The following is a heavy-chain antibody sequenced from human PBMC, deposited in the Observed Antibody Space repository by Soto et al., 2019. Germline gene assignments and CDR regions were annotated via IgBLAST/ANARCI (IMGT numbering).Heavy chain of an antibody. CDR1: GFTFSSYG. CDR2: ISYDGSNK. CDR3: AKDAYYYYGMDV. Sequence: GGSLRLSCAASGFTFSSYGMHWVRQAPGKGLEWVAVISYDGSNKYYADSVKGRFTISRDNSKNTLYLQMNSLRAEDTAVYYCAKDAYYYYGMDVWGQGTTVTASS. J-gene: IGHJ6*02. V-gene: IGHV3-30*18.